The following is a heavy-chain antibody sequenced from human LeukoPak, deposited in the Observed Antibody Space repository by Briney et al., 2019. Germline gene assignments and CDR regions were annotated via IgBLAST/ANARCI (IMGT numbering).Heavy chain of an antibody. J-gene: IGHJ4*02. V-gene: IGHV4-38-2*01. D-gene: IGHD5-12*01. CDR3: ARPRGGYSGYVDY. CDR1: GYSISSGYY. Sequence: SETLSLTCAVSGYSISSGYYWGWIRQPPGKGLEWIGSIYHSGSTYYNPSLKSRVTISVDTSKNQFSLKLSSVTAADAAVYYCARPRGGYSGYVDYWGQGTLVTVSS. CDR2: IYHSGST.